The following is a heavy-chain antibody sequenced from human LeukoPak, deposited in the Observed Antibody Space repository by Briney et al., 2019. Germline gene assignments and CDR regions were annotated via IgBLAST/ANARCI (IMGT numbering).Heavy chain of an antibody. V-gene: IGHV3-21*01. Sequence: PGGSLRLSCAASRFTFSSYNMNWVRQAPGKGPEWVSSISSSGNYIYYADSVKGRFTISRDNAKNSLYLQMNSLRAEDTAVYYCARDSIQQQLVLEDRGYPYYFEHWGQETLVTVSS. D-gene: IGHD6-13*01. CDR2: ISSSGNYI. CDR1: RFTFSSYN. J-gene: IGHJ4*02. CDR3: ARDSIQQQLVLEDRGYPYYFEH.